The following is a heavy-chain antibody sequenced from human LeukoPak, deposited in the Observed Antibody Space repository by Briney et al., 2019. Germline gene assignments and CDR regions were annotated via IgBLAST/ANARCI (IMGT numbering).Heavy chain of an antibody. CDR2: ISSSTI. J-gene: IGHJ3*02. D-gene: IGHD3-3*01. CDR3: ARSRRNYDRLHDAFDI. Sequence: GGSLRLSCAASGFTFSDYYMSWIRQAPGKGLEWVSYISSSTIYYADSVKGRFTISRDNAKNSLYLQMNSLRAEDTAVYYCARSRRNYDRLHDAFDIWGQGTMVTVSS. V-gene: IGHV3-11*01. CDR1: GFTFSDYY.